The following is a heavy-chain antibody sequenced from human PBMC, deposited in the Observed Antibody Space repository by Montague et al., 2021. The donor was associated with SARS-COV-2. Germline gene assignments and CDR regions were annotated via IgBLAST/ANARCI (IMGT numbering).Heavy chain of an antibody. CDR1: GGSISSFY. CDR3: ARQYSATLRADY. D-gene: IGHD2-15*01. CDR2: ISDSGST. V-gene: IGHV4-59*08. Sequence: ETLSLTCTVSGGSISSFYWCWFRQPPGKGLEWIGYISDSGSTNNNPSLTSRVTMSVDMSKNQFYLKVNSVTAAATAVYYCARQYSATLRADYWGQGTLVTVSS. J-gene: IGHJ4*02.